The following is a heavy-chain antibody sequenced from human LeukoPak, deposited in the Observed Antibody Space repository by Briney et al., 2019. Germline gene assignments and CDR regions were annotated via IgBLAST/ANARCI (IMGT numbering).Heavy chain of an antibody. CDR2: INAGNGNT. CDR1: GYTFTSYA. CDR3: AREKYIVAMIANWFDP. Sequence: SVKVSCKASGYTFTSYAMHWVRQAPGQRLEWMGWINAGNGNTKYSQKCQGRVTITRDTSASTAYMELSSLRSEDTAVYYCAREKYIVAMIANWFDPWGQGTLVTVSS. D-gene: IGHD5-12*01. V-gene: IGHV1-3*01. J-gene: IGHJ5*02.